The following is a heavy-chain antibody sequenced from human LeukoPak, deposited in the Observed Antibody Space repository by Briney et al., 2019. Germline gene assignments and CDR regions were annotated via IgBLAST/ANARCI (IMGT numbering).Heavy chain of an antibody. D-gene: IGHD4-17*01. CDR2: ISSSSSYI. CDR1: GLTFSSYS. J-gene: IGHJ4*02. V-gene: IGHV3-21*01. Sequence: GGSLRLSCAASGLTFSSYSMNWVRQAPGKGLEWVSSISSSSSYIYYADSVKGRFTISRDNAKNSLYLQMNSLRAEDTAVYYCARDKGGASQSVTTFDYWGQGTLVTVSS. CDR3: ARDKGGASQSVTTFDY.